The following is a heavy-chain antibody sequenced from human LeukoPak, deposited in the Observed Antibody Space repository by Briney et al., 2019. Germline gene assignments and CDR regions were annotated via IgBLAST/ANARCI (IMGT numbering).Heavy chain of an antibody. J-gene: IGHJ4*02. CDR3: ARERTSYFDY. CDR2: IYYSGST. V-gene: IGHV4-59*01. Sequence: PSETLSLTCTVSGGSISSYYWSWIRQPPGKGLEWIGYIYYSGSTNYNPSLESRVTISVDTSKNQFSLKLSSVTAADTAVYYCARERTSYFDYWGQGTLVTVSS. CDR1: GGSISSYY.